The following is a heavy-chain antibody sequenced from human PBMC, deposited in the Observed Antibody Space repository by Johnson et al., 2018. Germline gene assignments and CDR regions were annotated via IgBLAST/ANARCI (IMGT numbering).Heavy chain of an antibody. CDR1: GFTFGRKS. CDR2: ISSTGGTT. V-gene: IGHV3-48*02. Sequence: VQLVESGGGFVQPGGSLRLSCEASGFTFGRKSVMWVRQAPGKRLEWISHISSTGGTTFYADSVKGRFTISRDNAKNSLYLQMNSLRDDDTAVYYCARGLTLTSVVGFSFDYWGQGTLVTVSS. D-gene: IGHD3-22*01. CDR3: ARGLTLTSVVGFSFDY. J-gene: IGHJ4*02.